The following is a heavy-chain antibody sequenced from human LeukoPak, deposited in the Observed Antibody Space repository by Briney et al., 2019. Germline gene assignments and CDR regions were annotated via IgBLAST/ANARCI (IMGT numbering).Heavy chain of an antibody. J-gene: IGHJ4*02. D-gene: IGHD6-13*01. CDR3: AKLNGPYSSSSSTFDY. CDR2: ISWNSGSI. V-gene: IGHV3-9*01. Sequence: GGSLRLSCAASGFTFSSYAMSWVRQAPGKGLEWVSGISWNSGSIGYADSVKGRFTISRDNAKNSLYLQMNSLRAEDTALYYCAKLNGPYSSSSSTFDYWGQGTLVTVSS. CDR1: GFTFSSYA.